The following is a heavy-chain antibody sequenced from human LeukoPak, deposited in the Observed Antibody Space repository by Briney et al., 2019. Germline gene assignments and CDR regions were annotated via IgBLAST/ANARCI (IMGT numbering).Heavy chain of an antibody. J-gene: IGHJ4*02. CDR1: GGSISSSSYY. V-gene: IGHV4-39*01. CDR3: ARHYVWGSYRKYYFDY. Sequence: SETLSLTCTVSGGSISSSSYYWGWIRQPPGKGLEWIGSIYYSGSTYYNPSLKSRVTISVDTSKNQFSLKLSSVTAADTAVYYCARHYVWGSYRKYYFDYWGQGTLVTVSS. D-gene: IGHD3-16*02. CDR2: IYYSGST.